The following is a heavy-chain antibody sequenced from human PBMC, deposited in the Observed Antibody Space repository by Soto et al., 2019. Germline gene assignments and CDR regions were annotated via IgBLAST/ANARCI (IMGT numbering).Heavy chain of an antibody. Sequence: QVQLVQSGAEVKKPGASVKVSCNASGYTFTSYSVHWVRQAPGQRLEWMGWINAGNGNTKYSQKFQGRVTITRDTSASTANVELSSLRSEDTAVYYCARGLERGYSGYDYGYWGQGTLVTVSS. CDR3: ARGLERGYSGYDYGY. CDR1: GYTFTSYS. D-gene: IGHD5-12*01. V-gene: IGHV1-3*01. CDR2: INAGNGNT. J-gene: IGHJ4*02.